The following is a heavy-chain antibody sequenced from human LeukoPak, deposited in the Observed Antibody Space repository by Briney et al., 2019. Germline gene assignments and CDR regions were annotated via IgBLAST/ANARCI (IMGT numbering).Heavy chain of an antibody. CDR2: INPNSGGT. D-gene: IGHD6-6*01. J-gene: IGHJ4*02. V-gene: IGHV1-2*02. CDR1: GYTFTGYY. Sequence: ASVKVSCKASGYTFTGYYMHWVRQAPGQGLEWMGWINPNSGGTNYAQKFQGRVTMTRDTSISTAYTELSRLRSDDTAVYYCAREYRYSSSPIDYWGQGTLVTVSS. CDR3: AREYRYSSSPIDY.